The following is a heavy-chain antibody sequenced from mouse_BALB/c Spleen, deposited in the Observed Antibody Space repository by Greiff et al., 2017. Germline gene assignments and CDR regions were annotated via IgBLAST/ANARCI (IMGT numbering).Heavy chain of an antibody. V-gene: IGHV14-3*02. D-gene: IGHD1-1*01. CDR1: GFNIKDTY. CDR2: IDPANGNT. J-gene: IGHJ1*01. Sequence: EVKLMESGAELVKPGASVKLSCTASGFNIKDTYMHWVKQRPEQGLEWIGRIDPANGNTKYDPKFQGKATITADTSSNTAYLQLSSLTSEDTAIYYCARKLTTVGAWYFDVWGAGTTVTVSS. CDR3: ARKLTTVGAWYFDV.